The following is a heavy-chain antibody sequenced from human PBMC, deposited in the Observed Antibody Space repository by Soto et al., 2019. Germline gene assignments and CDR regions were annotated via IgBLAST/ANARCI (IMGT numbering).Heavy chain of an antibody. Sequence: QVQLVQSGAEVKKPGASVKVSCKASGYSFTTYGIAWVRQAPGQGLEWMGWISTYNGDTDYAQNLQGRVIMTTDTSTTTDYMELRSLRSDDTAVYYCAREGSRPYYYYGMDVWGQGTTVSASS. CDR3: AREGSRPYYYYGMDV. CDR2: ISTYNGDT. D-gene: IGHD2-15*01. CDR1: GYSFTTYG. J-gene: IGHJ6*02. V-gene: IGHV1-18*01.